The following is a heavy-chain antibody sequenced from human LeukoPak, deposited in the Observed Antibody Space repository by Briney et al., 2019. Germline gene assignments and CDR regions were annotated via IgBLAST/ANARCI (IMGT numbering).Heavy chain of an antibody. D-gene: IGHD5-24*01. J-gene: IGHJ4*02. CDR1: GFTFSGYW. Sequence: QPGGSLRLSCAASGFTFSGYWMHWVRQAPGKGLVWLSRINGDGYSISYADSVKGRFTISRDNAKNSLYLEMSSLRVEDTAVYFCARLRSLDKWGQGTLVTVS. CDR3: ARLRSLDK. CDR2: INGDGYSI. V-gene: IGHV3-74*01.